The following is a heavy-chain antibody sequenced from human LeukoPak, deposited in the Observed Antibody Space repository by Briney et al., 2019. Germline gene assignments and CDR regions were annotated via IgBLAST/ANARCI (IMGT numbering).Heavy chain of an antibody. CDR1: GYTFTGYY. CDR3: ARQPVHYYDSSGYYYTADAFDI. J-gene: IGHJ3*02. D-gene: IGHD3-22*01. Sequence: GASVKVSCMASGYTFTGYYMHWVRQAPGQGLEWMGWINPNSGGTNYAQKFQGRVTMTRDASISTAYMELSRLRSDDTAVYYCARQPVHYYDSSGYYYTADAFDIWGQGTMVTVSS. CDR2: INPNSGGT. V-gene: IGHV1-2*02.